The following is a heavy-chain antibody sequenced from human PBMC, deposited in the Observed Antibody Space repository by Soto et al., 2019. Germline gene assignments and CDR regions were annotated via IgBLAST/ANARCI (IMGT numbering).Heavy chain of an antibody. CDR2: IYYSGST. CDR1: GGSISSGGYY. V-gene: IGHV4-31*03. CDR3: ARDKGLIRGYAFDI. D-gene: IGHD3-10*01. Sequence: SETLSLTCTVSGGSISSGGYYWSWNRQHPGKGLEWIGYIYYSGSTYYNPSLKSRVTISVDTSKNQFSLKLSSVTAADTAVYYCARDKGLIRGYAFDIWGQGTMVTVSS. J-gene: IGHJ3*02.